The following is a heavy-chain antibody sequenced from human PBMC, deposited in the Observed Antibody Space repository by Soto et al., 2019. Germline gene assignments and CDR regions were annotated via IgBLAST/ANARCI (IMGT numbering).Heavy chain of an antibody. CDR1: GLNSISLD. Sequence: LRDWWGVAGLNSISLDMSRVSQAPGKGLEWVPVIYSGGSTYYADSVKGRFTISRDNSKNTLYLQMNSLRAEDTALYYCARDHGGNDAFDIWGQRTIGSV. V-gene: IGHV3-66*01. CDR3: ARDHGGNDAFDI. CDR2: IYSGGST. D-gene: IGHD2-15*01. J-gene: IGHJ3*02.